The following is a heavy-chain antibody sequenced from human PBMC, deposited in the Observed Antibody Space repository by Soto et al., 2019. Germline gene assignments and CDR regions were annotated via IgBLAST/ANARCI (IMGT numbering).Heavy chain of an antibody. V-gene: IGHV3-23*01. CDR2: ITSSGYT. CDR1: GFSFSHYA. J-gene: IGHJ4*02. D-gene: IGHD4-4*01. Sequence: GGSLRLSCATSGFSFSHYAMSWVRQASGKGLEWVAGITSSGYTYYVDSLKGRFTISRDNSKNTLYLQMNSLRTEDTAVYYCAKDVIDYSNSYFDHWGQGTRVTVSS. CDR3: AKDVIDYSNSYFDH.